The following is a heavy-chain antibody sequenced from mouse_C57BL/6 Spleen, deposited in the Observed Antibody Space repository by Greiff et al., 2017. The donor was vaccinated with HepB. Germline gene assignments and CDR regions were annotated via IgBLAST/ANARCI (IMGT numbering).Heavy chain of an antibody. V-gene: IGHV1-74*01. J-gene: IGHJ2*01. CDR2: IHPSDSDT. CDR1: GYTFTSYW. D-gene: IGHD2-9*01. CDR3: AIPFYGYGRYFDY. Sequence: QVQLQQPGAELVKPGASVKVSCKASGYTFTSYWMHWVKQRPGQGLEWFGRIHPSDSDTNYNQKFKGKATLTVDKSSSTAYMQLSSLTSEDSAVYYCAIPFYGYGRYFDYWGQGTTLTVSS.